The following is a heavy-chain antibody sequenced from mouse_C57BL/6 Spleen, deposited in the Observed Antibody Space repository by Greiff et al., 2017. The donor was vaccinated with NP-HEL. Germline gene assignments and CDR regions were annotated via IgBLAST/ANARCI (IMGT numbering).Heavy chain of an antibody. J-gene: IGHJ2*01. CDR1: GYAFSSSW. V-gene: IGHV1-82*01. CDR2: IYPGDGDT. D-gene: IGHD2-10*02. CDR3: ARGYGNYVYYFDY. Sequence: QVQLQQSGPELVKPGASVKISCKASGYAFSSSWMNWVKQRPGKGLEWIGRIYPGDGDTNYNGKFKGKATLTADKSSSTAYMQLSSLTSEDSAVYFCARGYGNYVYYFDYWGQGTTLTVSS.